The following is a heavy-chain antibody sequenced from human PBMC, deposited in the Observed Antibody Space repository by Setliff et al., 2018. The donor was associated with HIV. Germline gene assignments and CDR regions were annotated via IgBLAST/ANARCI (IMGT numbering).Heavy chain of an antibody. V-gene: IGHV3-30*04. Sequence: PGGSLRLSCAASGFTFNNFPMRWVRQAPGKGLEWVAIISSGGDNIYYADFVEGRFTISRDTSKNTLYLQMNSLRCEDTAIYHCTTLHGERPGVDYFDYWGQGTLVTVSS. CDR1: GFTFNNFP. CDR2: ISSGGDNI. CDR3: TTLHGERPGVDYFDY. J-gene: IGHJ4*02. D-gene: IGHD1-26*01.